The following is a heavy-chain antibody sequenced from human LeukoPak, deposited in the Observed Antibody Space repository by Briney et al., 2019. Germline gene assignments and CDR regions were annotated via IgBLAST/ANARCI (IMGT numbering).Heavy chain of an antibody. CDR1: GFTFSSYA. D-gene: IGHD6-13*01. CDR2: ISGSGGST. V-gene: IGHV3-23*01. Sequence: GGSLRLSCAASGFTFSSYAMSWVRQAPGKGLEWVSAISGSGGSTYYADSVKGRFTISRDNSKNTLYLQMNSLRAEDTAVYYCAKDRSYGSSWYHRWFDPWGQGTLVTVSS. CDR3: AKDRSYGSSWYHRWFDP. J-gene: IGHJ5*02.